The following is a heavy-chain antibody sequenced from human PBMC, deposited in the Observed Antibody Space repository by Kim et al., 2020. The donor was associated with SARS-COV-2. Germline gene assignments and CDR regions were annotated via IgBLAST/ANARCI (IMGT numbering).Heavy chain of an antibody. CDR3: ARDPSGIVGGLGRDYYYGMDV. CDR2: ISYDGSNK. V-gene: IGHV3-30-3*01. CDR1: GFTFSSYA. Sequence: GGSLRLSCAASGFTFSSYAMHWVRQAPGKGLEWVAVISYDGSNKYYADSVKGRFTISRDNSKNTLYLQMNSLRAEDTAVYYCARDPSGIVGGLGRDYYYGMDVSGQGTTVTVSS. J-gene: IGHJ6*02. D-gene: IGHD1-26*01.